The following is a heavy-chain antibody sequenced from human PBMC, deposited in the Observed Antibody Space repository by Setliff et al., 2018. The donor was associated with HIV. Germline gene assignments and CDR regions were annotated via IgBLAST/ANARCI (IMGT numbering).Heavy chain of an antibody. CDR1: GGTFSSYA. D-gene: IGHD4-17*01. V-gene: IGHV1-69*13. J-gene: IGHJ4*02. Sequence: SVKVSCKASGGTFSSYAISWVRQAPGQGLEWMGGIIPILGTGNYPQKFQGRVTITADESTRTAYMELSSLRSEDTAVYYCARVRRGSSWTLTTLRTFDYWARERWSPSPQ. CDR3: ARVRRGSSWTLTTLRTFDY. CDR2: IIPILGTG.